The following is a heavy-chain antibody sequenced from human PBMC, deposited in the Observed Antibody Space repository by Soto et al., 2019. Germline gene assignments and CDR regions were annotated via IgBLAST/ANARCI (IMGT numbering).Heavy chain of an antibody. CDR1: GFTFTVYA. Sequence: QVQLVESGGGVVQTGRSLRLSCAASGFTFTVYAIHWVRQAPGKGLEWVAVISYDGSNKYYADSVKGRFTISRDNSKNTIYLQMNSLGKDDAGGYYCARDWGGYTTVASQGYYGVDVWGQGTTVSVSS. CDR3: ARDWGGYTTVASQGYYGVDV. J-gene: IGHJ6*02. D-gene: IGHD4-17*01. V-gene: IGHV3-30-3*01. CDR2: ISYDGSNK.